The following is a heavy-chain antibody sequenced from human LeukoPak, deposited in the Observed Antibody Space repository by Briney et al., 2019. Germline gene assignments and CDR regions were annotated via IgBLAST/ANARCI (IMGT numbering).Heavy chain of an antibody. CDR1: GGSISSYY. Sequence: SETLSLTCTVSGGSISSYYWSWIRQPPGKGLEWIGYIYHSGSTYYNPSLKSRVTISVDRSKNQFSLKLSSVTAADTAVYYCARGYYDFWSGYYLRTSYGMDVWGQGTTVTVSS. D-gene: IGHD3-3*01. J-gene: IGHJ6*02. V-gene: IGHV4-59*12. CDR3: ARGYYDFWSGYYLRTSYGMDV. CDR2: IYHSGST.